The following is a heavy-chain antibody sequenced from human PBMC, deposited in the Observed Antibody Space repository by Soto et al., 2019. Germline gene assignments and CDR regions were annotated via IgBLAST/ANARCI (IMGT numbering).Heavy chain of an antibody. J-gene: IGHJ4*02. V-gene: IGHV4-59*06. CDR1: GGSISSYY. CDR3: ATGDAWAYLLAY. Sequence: SETLSLTCTVSGGSISSYYWSWIRHHPETGLEWIGYIYYSGSTYYNPSLKSRIDISLDTSKNQFSLSQGSVSAAETDEYYCATGDAWAYLLAYWGPGILVTVSS. CDR2: IYYSGST. D-gene: IGHD2-21*01.